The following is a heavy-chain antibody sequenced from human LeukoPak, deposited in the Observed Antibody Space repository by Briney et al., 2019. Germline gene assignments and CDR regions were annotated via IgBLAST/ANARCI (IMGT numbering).Heavy chain of an antibody. Sequence: SETLSLTCAVYGGSFSGYYWSWIRQPPGKGLEWIGEINHSGSTNYNPSLKSRVTISVDTSKNQFSLKLSSVTAADTAVYYCARDAPNYYYGSGSYFDYWGQGTLVTVSS. D-gene: IGHD3-10*01. V-gene: IGHV4-34*01. CDR1: GGSFSGYY. CDR3: ARDAPNYYYGSGSYFDY. J-gene: IGHJ4*02. CDR2: INHSGST.